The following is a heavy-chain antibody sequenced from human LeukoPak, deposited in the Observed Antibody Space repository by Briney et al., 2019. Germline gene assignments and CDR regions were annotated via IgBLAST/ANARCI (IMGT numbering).Heavy chain of an antibody. V-gene: IGHV1-46*01. CDR2: INPSGGST. D-gene: IGHD3-22*01. Sequence: ASVKVSCKASGYTFTSYYMHWVRQAPGQGLEWMGIINPSGGSTSYAQKFQGRVTMTRDTSTSTVYMELSSLRSEDTAVYYCARDEYYYDISGYPSLPEYFQHWGQGTLVTVSS. CDR3: ARDEYYYDISGYPSLPEYFQH. J-gene: IGHJ1*01. CDR1: GYTFTSYY.